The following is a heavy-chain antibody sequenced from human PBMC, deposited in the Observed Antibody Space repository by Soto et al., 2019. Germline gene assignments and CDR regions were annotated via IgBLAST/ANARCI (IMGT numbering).Heavy chain of an antibody. Sequence: GASVKVFCKASGYTFTSYDINWVRQASGEGLEWMGWMNPNSGNTGYAQKFQGRVTMTRNTSISTAYMELSSLRSEDTVVYYCARGERYFDWLGYYYYYGMDVWGQGTTVTVSS. D-gene: IGHD3-9*01. V-gene: IGHV1-8*01. CDR2: MNPNSGNT. J-gene: IGHJ6*02. CDR1: GYTFTSYD. CDR3: ARGERYFDWLGYYYYYGMDV.